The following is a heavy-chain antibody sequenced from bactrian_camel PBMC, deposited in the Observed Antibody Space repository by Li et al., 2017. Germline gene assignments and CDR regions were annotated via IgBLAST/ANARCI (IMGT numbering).Heavy chain of an antibody. CDR1: GYNYKRYC. V-gene: IGHV3S53*01. Sequence: QLVESGGGSVQAGGSLTLACVVSGYNYKRYCMAWFRQAPGQEREGIAAIDNDGPANYADSVKGRFTITKDNAKNTLYLQMNSLKPEDTAMYYCAAVPHMTWGPCLWTDFAYWGQGTQVTVS. CDR3: AAVPHMTWGPCLWTDFAY. J-gene: IGHJ6*01. D-gene: IGHD3*01. CDR2: IDNDGPA.